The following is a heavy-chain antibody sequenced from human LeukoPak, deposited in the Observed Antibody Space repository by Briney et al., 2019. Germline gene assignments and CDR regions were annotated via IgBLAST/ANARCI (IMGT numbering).Heavy chain of an antibody. CDR3: ARVRRSLNWFDS. J-gene: IGHJ5*01. V-gene: IGHV4-39*01. D-gene: IGHD3-3*01. CDR2: IYYSGIT. Sequence: PSETLSLTCAVSGDSISTTNYYWGWIRQPPGKGLEWIGIIYYSGITHYNPSLKSRVTLLVDTSKNQVSLKLSSATDADTAVYYCARVRRSLNWFDSWGQGTLVPVSS. CDR1: GDSISTTNYY.